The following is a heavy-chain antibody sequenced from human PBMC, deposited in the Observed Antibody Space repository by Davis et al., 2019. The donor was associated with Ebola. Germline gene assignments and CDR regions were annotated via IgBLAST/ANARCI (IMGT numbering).Heavy chain of an antibody. CDR1: GFTFSNAW. J-gene: IGHJ6*02. CDR3: ARVFSGGTRGYYYYGMDV. V-gene: IGHV3-21*01. CDR2: ISSSSSYI. D-gene: IGHD3-16*01. Sequence: GGSLRLSCAASGFTFSNAWMNWVRQAPGKGLEWVSSISSSSSYIYYADSVKGRFTISRDNAKNSLYLQMNSLRAEDTAVYYCARVFSGGTRGYYYYGMDVWGQGTTVTVSS.